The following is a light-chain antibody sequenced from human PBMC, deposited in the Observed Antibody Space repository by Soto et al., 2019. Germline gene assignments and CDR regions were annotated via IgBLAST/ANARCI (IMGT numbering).Light chain of an antibody. CDR1: QSVSYSSNNKYY. Sequence: DIVMTQSPDSLAVSLGERATINCKSSQSVSYSSNNKYYIAWYQQKPGQPPKLLIYWASTRESGVPDRFSGSGSGTDFTLAISTLQAEDVAVYYCQQYYSTPITFGQGTRLEIK. V-gene: IGKV4-1*01. CDR3: QQYYSTPIT. CDR2: WAS. J-gene: IGKJ5*01.